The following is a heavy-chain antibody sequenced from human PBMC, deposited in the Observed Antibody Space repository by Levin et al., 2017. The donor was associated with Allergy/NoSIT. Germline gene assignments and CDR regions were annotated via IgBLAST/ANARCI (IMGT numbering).Heavy chain of an antibody. CDR3: AKDFYSGGAWLRAHDS. V-gene: IGHV3-30*04. J-gene: IGHJ4*02. CDR2: ISHDGRNK. D-gene: IGHD3-10*01. CDR1: GFTFSSHA. Sequence: QAGGSLRLSCAASGFTFSSHAMHWVRQAPGKGLEWVAVISHDGRNKYYADSVKGRFTISRDNSRNTVDLLMNSLRPEDTALYYCAKDFYSGGAWLRAHDSWGQGTLVTVSS.